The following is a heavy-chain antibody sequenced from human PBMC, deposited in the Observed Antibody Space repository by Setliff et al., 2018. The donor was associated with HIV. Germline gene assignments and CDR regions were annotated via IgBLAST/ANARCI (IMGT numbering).Heavy chain of an antibody. CDR2: ISAYNGNT. CDR1: GYTFTSYG. CDR3: ARQFLDWSNDYYSRYYMDV. V-gene: IGHV1-18*01. J-gene: IGHJ6*03. D-gene: IGHD3-3*01. Sequence: GASVKVSCKASGYTFTSYGISWVRQAPGQGLEWMGWISAYNGNTNYAQKLQGRVTMTTDTSTSTAYMELRSLRSDDTAVYYCARQFLDWSNDYYSRYYMDVWGKGTTVTVSS.